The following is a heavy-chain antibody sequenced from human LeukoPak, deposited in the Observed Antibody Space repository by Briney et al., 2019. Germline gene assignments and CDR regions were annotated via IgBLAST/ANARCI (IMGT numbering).Heavy chain of an antibody. J-gene: IGHJ5*02. CDR3: ARGVGRGRYQLLSRWFDP. Sequence: GGSLRLSCAASGFTFSTYWMSWVRQAPGKGLEWVAVIKQDGTEKYYVDSVKGRFTISRDNAQNSLYLQMNSLTAEDTAVYYCARGVGRGRYQLLSRWFDPWGQGTLVTVSS. CDR2: IKQDGTEK. CDR1: GFTFSTYW. V-gene: IGHV3-7*01. D-gene: IGHD2-2*01.